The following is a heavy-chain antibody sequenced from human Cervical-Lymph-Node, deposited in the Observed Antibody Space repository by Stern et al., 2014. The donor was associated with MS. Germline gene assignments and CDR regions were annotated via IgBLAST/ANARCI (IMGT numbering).Heavy chain of an antibody. CDR3: AAEPNYYDSSGSDAFDI. CDR2: IGVGSGNT. CDR1: GFTFTSSA. D-gene: IGHD3-22*01. J-gene: IGHJ3*02. V-gene: IGHV1-58*01. Sequence: QLLESGPEVKKPGTSVKVSCKASGFTFTSSAVQWVRQARGQRLEWKGWIGVGSGNTKYAQKLPETFTITRDMSTSTAYMELSSLRSEDTAVYYCAAEPNYYDSSGSDAFDIWGQGTMVTVSS.